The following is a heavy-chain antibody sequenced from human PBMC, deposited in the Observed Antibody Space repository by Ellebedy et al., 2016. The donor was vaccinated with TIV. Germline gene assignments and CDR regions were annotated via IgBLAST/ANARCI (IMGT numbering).Heavy chain of an antibody. D-gene: IGHD5/OR15-5a*01. CDR3: ATSYRLVYGPDY. V-gene: IGHV1-24*01. J-gene: IGHJ4*02. CDR2: FDPEDGET. CDR1: GYTLTELS. Sequence: ASVKVSCKVSGYTLTELSMHWVRQAPGKGLEWMGGFDPEDGETIYEQKFQGRVTMTEDTSTDTAYMELSSLRSEDTAVYYCATSYRLVYGPDYWGQGTLVTVSS.